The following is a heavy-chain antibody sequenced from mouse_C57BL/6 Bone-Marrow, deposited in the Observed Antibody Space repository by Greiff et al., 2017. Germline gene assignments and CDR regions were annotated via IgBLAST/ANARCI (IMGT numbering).Heavy chain of an antibody. CDR1: GYTFTSYW. CDR2: IDPSDSET. J-gene: IGHJ1*03. CDR3: ARDLYYGRRDWYFDV. V-gene: IGHV1-52*01. Sequence: QVQLQQPGAELVRPGSSVKLSCKASGYTFTSYWMHWVKQRPIPGLEWIGNIDPSDSETHYNQKFKDKATLTVDKSSSTAYMQLSSLTSEDSAVYYCARDLYYGRRDWYFDVWGTGTTVTVSS. D-gene: IGHD1-1*01.